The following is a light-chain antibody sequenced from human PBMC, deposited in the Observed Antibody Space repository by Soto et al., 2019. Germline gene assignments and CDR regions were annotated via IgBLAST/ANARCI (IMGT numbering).Light chain of an antibody. CDR1: SGHSSYA. CDR2: LNSDGSH. J-gene: IGLJ3*02. Sequence: QLVLTQSPSASASLGASVKLTCTLSSGHSSYAIAWHQQQPEKGPRYLMKLNSDGSHSKGDGIPDRFSGSSSGAERYLTNSSLQSEDEADYYCQTWGTGIPWVFGGGTKLTVL. V-gene: IGLV4-69*01. CDR3: QTWGTGIPWV.